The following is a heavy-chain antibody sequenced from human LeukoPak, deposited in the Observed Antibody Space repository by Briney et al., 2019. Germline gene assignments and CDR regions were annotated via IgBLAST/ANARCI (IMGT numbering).Heavy chain of an antibody. D-gene: IGHD3-10*01. J-gene: IGHJ4*02. CDR2: ISYDGSNK. V-gene: IGHV3-30*18. CDR3: AKEGSALWFGELSYYFDF. CDR1: GFTFSSYG. Sequence: PGGSLRLSCAASGFTFSSYGMHWVRQAPGKGLEWVALISYDGSNKYYADSVKGRFTISRDNFKNTAYLQMNSLRAEDAAVYYCAKEGSALWFGELSYYFDFWGQGTLVTVSS.